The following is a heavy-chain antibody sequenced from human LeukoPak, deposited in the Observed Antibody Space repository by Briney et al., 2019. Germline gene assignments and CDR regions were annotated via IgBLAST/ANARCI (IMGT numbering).Heavy chain of an antibody. J-gene: IGHJ4*02. CDR3: ARDFDGPRASDY. CDR2: INTDGSYS. V-gene: IGHV3-74*01. D-gene: IGHD4-17*01. CDR1: GFTFSYFW. Sequence: GESLRLSCAASGFTFSYFWMHWFRQTPGKGLVWVSCINTDGSYSTYADSVKGRFTISRDNVRDTLYLQMNSLRAEDSAVYYCARDFDGPRASDYWGQGISVTVSS.